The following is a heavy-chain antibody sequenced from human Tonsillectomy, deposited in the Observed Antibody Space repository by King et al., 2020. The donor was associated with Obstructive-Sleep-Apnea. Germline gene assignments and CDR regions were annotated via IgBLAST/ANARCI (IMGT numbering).Heavy chain of an antibody. V-gene: IGHV3-33*06. CDR2: IWYDGSNK. Sequence: VQLVESGGGVVQPGRSLRLSCAASGFTFSSYGMHWVRQAPGKGLEWVAVIWYDGSNKYYADSVKGRFTISRDNSKNTLYLQMNSLRAEDTAVYYCAKDPGAAAGTGPLDYWGQGTLVTVSS. CDR3: AKDPGAAAGTGPLDY. J-gene: IGHJ4*02. CDR1: GFTFSSYG. D-gene: IGHD6-13*01.